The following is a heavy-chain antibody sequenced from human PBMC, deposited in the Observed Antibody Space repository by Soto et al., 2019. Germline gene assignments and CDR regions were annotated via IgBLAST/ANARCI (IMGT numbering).Heavy chain of an antibody. CDR1: GGTFSSYA. V-gene: IGHV1-69*01. J-gene: IGHJ4*02. CDR2: IIPIFGTA. CDR3: ARHGIAAAGHKPTPIDY. D-gene: IGHD6-13*01. Sequence: QVQLVQSGAEVKKPGSSVKVSCKASGGTFSSYAISWVRQAPGQGLEWMGGIIPIFGTANYAKKFQGRVTITADESTSTAYMELSSLRSEDTAVYYCARHGIAAAGHKPTPIDYWGQGTLVTVSS.